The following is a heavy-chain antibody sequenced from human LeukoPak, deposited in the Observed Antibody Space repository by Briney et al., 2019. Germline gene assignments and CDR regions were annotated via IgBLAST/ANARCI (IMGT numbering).Heavy chain of an antibody. CDR1: GGSISSGCYS. Sequence: SETLSLTCAVSGGSISSGCYSWSWIRQPPGKGLEWIGYIYHSGSTYYNPSLKSRVTISVDRSKNQFSLKLSSVTAADTAVYYCARGVTTRPIDFDYWGQETLVTVSS. CDR3: ARGVTTRPIDFDY. J-gene: IGHJ4*02. D-gene: IGHD4-17*01. CDR2: IYHSGST. V-gene: IGHV4-30-2*01.